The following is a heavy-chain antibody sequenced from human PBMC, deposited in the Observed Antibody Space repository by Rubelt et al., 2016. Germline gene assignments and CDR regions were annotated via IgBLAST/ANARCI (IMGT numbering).Heavy chain of an antibody. J-gene: IGHJ4*02. CDR3: ARGRVVARITEDTAMVPD. Sequence: QVRLQQWGAGLLKSSETLSLTCAVYGGSFRGYYWRRIRQPPGNGLEWIGEINHSGNTNYNPSLKSRVTISVDTAKNQFARKLSSVTAADTAVYYCARGRVVARITEDTAMVPDWGQGTLVTVSS. CDR2: INHSGNT. D-gene: IGHD5-18*01. V-gene: IGHV4-34*01. CDR1: GGSFRGYY.